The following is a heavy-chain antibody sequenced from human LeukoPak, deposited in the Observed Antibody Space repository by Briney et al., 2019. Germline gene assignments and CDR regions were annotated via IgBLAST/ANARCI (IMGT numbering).Heavy chain of an antibody. D-gene: IGHD2-21*02. Sequence: PGGSLRLSCAASGFTFSSYSMNWVRQAPGKGLEWVSSISSSSSYIYYADSVKGRFTISRDNAKNSLYLQMNSLRAEDMAVYYCASNSPDCGGDCYFDYWGQGTLVTVSS. CDR1: GFTFSSYS. CDR2: ISSSSSYI. CDR3: ASNSPDCGGDCYFDY. V-gene: IGHV3-21*01. J-gene: IGHJ4*02.